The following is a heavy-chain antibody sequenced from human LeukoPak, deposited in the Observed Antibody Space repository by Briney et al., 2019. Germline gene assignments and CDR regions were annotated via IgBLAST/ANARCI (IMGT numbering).Heavy chain of an antibody. Sequence: SRTLSLTCTVSGGSISSSSYYWGWIRQPPGKGLEWIGSIYYSGSTYQNPSLKSRVTISIDTSKNQFSLKLRSVTAADTAVYYCARIAADILWYFDYWGQGTLVTVSS. CDR1: GGSISSSSYY. V-gene: IGHV4-39*01. J-gene: IGHJ4*02. CDR3: ARIAADILWYFDY. CDR2: IYYSGST. D-gene: IGHD6-13*01.